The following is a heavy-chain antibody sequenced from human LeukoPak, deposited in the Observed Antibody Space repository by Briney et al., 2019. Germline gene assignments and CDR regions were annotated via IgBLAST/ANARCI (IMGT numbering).Heavy chain of an antibody. V-gene: IGHV1-69*04. CDR2: IIPILGIA. J-gene: IGHJ4*02. D-gene: IGHD2-21*02. CDR1: GGTFSSYA. Sequence: SVKVSCRASGGTFSSYAISWVRQAPGQGLEWMGRIIPILGIANYAQKFQGRVTITADKSTSTAYMELSSLRSEDTAVYYCARDGLVTANTYFDYWGQGTLVTVSS. CDR3: ARDGLVTANTYFDY.